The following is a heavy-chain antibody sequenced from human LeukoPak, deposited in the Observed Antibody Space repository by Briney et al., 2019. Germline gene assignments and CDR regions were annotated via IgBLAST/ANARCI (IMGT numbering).Heavy chain of an antibody. J-gene: IGHJ4*02. V-gene: IGHV3-23*01. CDR1: GFTFSGFW. Sequence: GGSLRLSCAASGFTFSGFWMHWVRQAPGKGLVWVSGISGSGGSTYYADSVKGRFTISRDNSKNTLYLQMNSLRAEDTAVYFCAKRGVVIRVILVGFHKEAYYFDSWGQGALVTVSS. CDR3: AKRGVVIRVILVGFHKEAYYFDS. D-gene: IGHD3-22*01. CDR2: ISGSGGST.